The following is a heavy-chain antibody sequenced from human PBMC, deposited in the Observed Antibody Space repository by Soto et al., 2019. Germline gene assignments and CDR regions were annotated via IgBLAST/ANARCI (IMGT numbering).Heavy chain of an antibody. D-gene: IGHD2-2*01. V-gene: IGHV3-30-3*01. CDR2: ISYDGSNK. J-gene: IGHJ6*02. CDR1: GFTFSSYA. Sequence: GGFLRLSCAASGFTFSSYAMHWVRQAPGKGLEWVAVISYDGSNKYYADSVKGRFTISRDNSKNTLYLQMNSLRAEDTAVYYCARGGPVVPAAITYGMDVWGQGTTVTVSS. CDR3: ARGGPVVPAAITYGMDV.